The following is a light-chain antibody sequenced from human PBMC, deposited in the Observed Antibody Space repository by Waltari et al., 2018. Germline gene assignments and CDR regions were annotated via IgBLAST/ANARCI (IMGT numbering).Light chain of an antibody. Sequence: QSALTQPASVSGSSGQSITTSCTGTSTDVGGYNFVSWYQQHPGKAPKLLIYDVSKRPTGVYNRFSGSKSGNTASLTISGLKAEGEDDYYCSSYTSSSTLVVFGGGTKLTVL. CDR1: STDVGGYNF. CDR2: DVS. J-gene: IGLJ2*01. CDR3: SSYTSSSTLVV. V-gene: IGLV2-14*01.